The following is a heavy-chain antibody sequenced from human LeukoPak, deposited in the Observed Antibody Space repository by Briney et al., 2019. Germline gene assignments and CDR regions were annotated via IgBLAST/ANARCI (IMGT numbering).Heavy chain of an antibody. D-gene: IGHD3-9*01. CDR1: GYAITSGGFS. V-gene: IGHV4-30-2*01. CDR2: IYDRGPA. J-gene: IGHJ4*02. Sequence: SETLSLTCTVSGYAITSGGFSWNWIRQPPGKGLEWIGCIYDRGPAYYNPSLKSRFTISVDRPKNQFFLNVTSLTAADTAVYYCARLWTYYDILTGYDYWGQGTLVTVSS. CDR3: ARLWTYYDILTGYDY.